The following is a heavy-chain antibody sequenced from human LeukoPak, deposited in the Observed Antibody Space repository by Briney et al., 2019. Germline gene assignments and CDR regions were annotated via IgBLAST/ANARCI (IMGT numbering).Heavy chain of an antibody. J-gene: IGHJ6*03. D-gene: IGHD4-17*01. CDR2: IYYSGST. V-gene: IGHV4-59*01. CDR3: ARGPRPYGYYYMDV. Sequence: PSETLSLTCTVSGGSISTYYWSWIRQPPGKGLEWIGYIYYSGSTNYNPSLKSRLTISVDTSKNQFSLKLSSVTAADTAVYYCARGPRPYGYYYMDVWGKGTTVTVSS. CDR1: GGSISTYY.